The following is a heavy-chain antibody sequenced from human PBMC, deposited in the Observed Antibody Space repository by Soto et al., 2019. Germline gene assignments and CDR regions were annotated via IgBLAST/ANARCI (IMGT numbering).Heavy chain of an antibody. CDR2: ISWNSGSI. J-gene: IGHJ4*02. Sequence: EVQLVESGGGLVQPGRSLRLSCAASGFTFDDYAMQWVRQAPGKGLEWVSGISWNSGSIGYADSVKDRFTISRDNAKNSLYLQMNSLRAEDTALYYCAKDISSWDYFDYWGQGTLVTVSS. V-gene: IGHV3-9*01. D-gene: IGHD6-13*01. CDR3: AKDISSWDYFDY. CDR1: GFTFDDYA.